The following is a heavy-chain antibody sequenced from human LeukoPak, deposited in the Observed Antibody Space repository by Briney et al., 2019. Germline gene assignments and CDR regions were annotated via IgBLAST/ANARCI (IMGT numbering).Heavy chain of an antibody. Sequence: GGSLRLSCEASGFTFSSYWMHWVRQAPGKGLVWVSRINDGSSTSYADSVKGRFTISRDNAKNTLYLQMNSLRAEDTAVYYCARPTKEGSSWYWWFDPWGQGTLVTVSS. J-gene: IGHJ5*02. CDR3: ARPTKEGSSWYWWFDP. CDR1: GFTFSSYW. V-gene: IGHV3-74*01. CDR2: INDGSST. D-gene: IGHD6-13*01.